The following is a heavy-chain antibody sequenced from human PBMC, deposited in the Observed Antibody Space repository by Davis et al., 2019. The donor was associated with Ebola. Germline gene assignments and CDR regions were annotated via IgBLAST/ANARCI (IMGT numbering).Heavy chain of an antibody. Sequence: SETLSLTCAVYGGSFSGYYWSWIRQPPGKGLEWIGEINHSGSTNYNPSLKSRVTISVDTSKNQFSLKLSSVTAADTAVYYCARDLLGSGGGLDYWGQGTLVTVSS. CDR1: GGSFSGYY. D-gene: IGHD3-10*01. CDR3: ARDLLGSGGGLDY. CDR2: INHSGST. J-gene: IGHJ4*02. V-gene: IGHV4-34*01.